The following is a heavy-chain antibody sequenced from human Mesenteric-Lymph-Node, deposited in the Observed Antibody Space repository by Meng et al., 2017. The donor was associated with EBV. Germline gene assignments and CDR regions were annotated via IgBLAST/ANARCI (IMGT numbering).Heavy chain of an antibody. Sequence: ELQLLESGGGLVQPGGSLRLSCAASGFTFSSYAMSGVRQAPGKGLEWVSAIGGHDARTYYADSVKGRFTISRDNSKNTLYLQMNSLRAEDTAIYYCAKDQYSGTYWFDYWGQGTLVTVAS. D-gene: IGHD1-26*01. CDR3: AKDQYSGTYWFDY. V-gene: IGHV3-23*01. J-gene: IGHJ4*02. CDR1: GFTFSSYA. CDR2: IGGHDART.